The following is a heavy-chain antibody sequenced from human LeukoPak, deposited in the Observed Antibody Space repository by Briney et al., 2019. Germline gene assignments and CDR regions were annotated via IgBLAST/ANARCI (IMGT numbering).Heavy chain of an antibody. D-gene: IGHD5-18*01. V-gene: IGHV3-30*03. CDR3: ARDEYSYGSYDY. CDR1: GFTFSSYG. Sequence: GGSLRLSCAASGFTFSSYGMHWVRQAPGKGLEWVAVISYDGSNKYYADSVKGRFTISRDNSKNTLYLQMNSLRAEDTAVYYCARDEYSYGSYDYWGQGTLVTVSS. CDR2: ISYDGSNK. J-gene: IGHJ4*02.